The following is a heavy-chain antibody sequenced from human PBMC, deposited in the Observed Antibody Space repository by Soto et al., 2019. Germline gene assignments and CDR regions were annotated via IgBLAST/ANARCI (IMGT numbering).Heavy chain of an antibody. J-gene: IGHJ5*02. CDR3: TKGGIFGFDP. CDR2: VYYRGNI. CDR1: GGSTSSNY. Sequence: PSETLSLTCTVSGGSTSSNYWSWIRQSPGRGLEWIANVYYRGNINYNPSLTSRVTISVDTSKNQFSLKLNSVTAADTAVYYCTKGGIFGFDPWGQGTLVTVSS. D-gene: IGHD3-10*01. V-gene: IGHV4-59*01.